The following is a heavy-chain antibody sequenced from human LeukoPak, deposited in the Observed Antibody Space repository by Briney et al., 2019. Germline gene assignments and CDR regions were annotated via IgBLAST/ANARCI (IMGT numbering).Heavy chain of an antibody. J-gene: IGHJ4*02. Sequence: GASVKVSCKASGYTFTGYYMHWVRQAPGQGLEWMGWINPNSGGTNYAQKLQGRVIMTRDTSTTTAYMELSRLRSDDTAVYYCARAVLLGTDFDYWGQGTLVTVSS. V-gene: IGHV1-2*02. CDR1: GYTFTGYY. CDR2: INPNSGGT. D-gene: IGHD5-18*01. CDR3: ARAVLLGTDFDY.